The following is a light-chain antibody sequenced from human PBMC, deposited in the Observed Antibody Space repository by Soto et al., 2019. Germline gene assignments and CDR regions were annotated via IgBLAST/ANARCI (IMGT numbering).Light chain of an antibody. CDR2: GAS. J-gene: IGKJ1*01. CDR1: QRVSNNY. CDR3: QQYGSPGT. V-gene: IGKV3-20*01. Sequence: LTQSPGTLSLSPGDRATLSCGASQRVSNNYLAWYQQKPGQAPRLLIYGASNRATGIPDRFSGSGSGTDFTLTISRLEPEDFAVYYCQQYGSPGTFGQGTKVDI.